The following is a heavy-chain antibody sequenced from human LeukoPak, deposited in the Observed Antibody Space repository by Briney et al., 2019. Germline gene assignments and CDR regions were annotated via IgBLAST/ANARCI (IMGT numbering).Heavy chain of an antibody. J-gene: IGHJ5*02. CDR1: GGSFSGYY. CDR2: INHSGST. CDR3: ASTFGVVVPAASRNWFDP. Sequence: SETLSLTCAVYGGSFSGYYWSWIRQPPGKGLEWIGEINHSGSTNYNPSLNSRVTISVDTSKNQFSLKLSSVTAADTAVYYCASTFGVVVPAASRNWFDPWGEGTLVTVSS. V-gene: IGHV4-34*01. D-gene: IGHD2-2*01.